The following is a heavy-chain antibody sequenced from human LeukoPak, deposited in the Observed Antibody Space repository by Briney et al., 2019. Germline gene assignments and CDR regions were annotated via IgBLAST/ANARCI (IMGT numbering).Heavy chain of an antibody. CDR2: ISSSSSYT. D-gene: IGHD3-10*01. Sequence: PGGSLRLSCAASGFTFSDYYMSWIRQAPGKGLEWVSYISSSSSYTNYADSVKGRFTISRDNAESSLYLQMNSLRAEDTAVYYCARAGEGDGSGSYYFDYWGQGTLVTVFS. J-gene: IGHJ4*02. CDR1: GFTFSDYY. V-gene: IGHV3-11*06. CDR3: ARAGEGDGSGSYYFDY.